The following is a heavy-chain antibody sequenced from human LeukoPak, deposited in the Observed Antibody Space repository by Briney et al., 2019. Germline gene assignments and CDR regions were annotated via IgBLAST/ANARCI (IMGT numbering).Heavy chain of an antibody. V-gene: IGHV4-59*12. Sequence: SETLSLTCTVSGGSISSYYWSWIRQPPGKGLEWIGYIYHSGSTYYNPSLKSRVTISVDRSKNQFSLKLSSVTAADTAVYYCARCPNWFDPWGQGTLVTVSS. CDR1: GGSISSYY. CDR2: IYHSGST. CDR3: ARCPNWFDP. J-gene: IGHJ5*02.